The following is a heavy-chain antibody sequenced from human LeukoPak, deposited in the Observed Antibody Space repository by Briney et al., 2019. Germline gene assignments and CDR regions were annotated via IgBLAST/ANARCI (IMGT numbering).Heavy chain of an antibody. CDR3: ARDKKINTWLYGGRDS. D-gene: IGHD3-16*01. V-gene: IGHV1-2*02. J-gene: IGHJ4*02. CDR1: GYTFSGYY. CDR2: INPNSGGT. Sequence: GASVKVSCKASGYTFSGYYLHWVRQAPGQGLEWMGRINPNSGGTKSADSFQGRVTMTRDTSISTAYMELSRLRSDDTAIYYCARDKKINTWLYGGRDSWGQGTLVTVSS.